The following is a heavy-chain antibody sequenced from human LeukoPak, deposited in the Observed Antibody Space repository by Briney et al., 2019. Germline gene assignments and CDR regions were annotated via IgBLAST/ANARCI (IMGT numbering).Heavy chain of an antibody. CDR1: GYTFTGYY. V-gene: IGHV1-2*02. CDR3: ARVVQQQLDYYYYYYMDV. CDR2: INPNSGGT. J-gene: IGHJ6*03. D-gene: IGHD6-13*01. Sequence: ASVKVSCKASGYTFTGYYMHCVRQASGQGRECMRWINPNSGGTNYAQKFQGRVTMTRDTSISTAYMELSRLRSDDTAVYYCARVVQQQLDYYYYYYMDVWGKGTTVTISS.